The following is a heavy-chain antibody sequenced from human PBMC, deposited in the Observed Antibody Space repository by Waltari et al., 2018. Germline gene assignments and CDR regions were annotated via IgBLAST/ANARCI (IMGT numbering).Heavy chain of an antibody. CDR3: ARGRYVPGP. V-gene: IGHV3-7*03. Sequence: EVQLVESGGGLVQPGGSLRLSCAASGFTFSSSSMTWVRQAPGKGLEWVANRKEDGTEKKYVDSVKGRFTISRDNAKNSLYLEMNSLRVEDTAVYYCARGRYVPGPWGQGTLVTVSS. CDR1: GFTFSSSS. CDR2: RKEDGTEK. D-gene: IGHD3-10*02. J-gene: IGHJ5*02.